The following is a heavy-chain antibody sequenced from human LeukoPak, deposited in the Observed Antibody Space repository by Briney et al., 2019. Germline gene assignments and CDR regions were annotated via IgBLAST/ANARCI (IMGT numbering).Heavy chain of an antibody. CDR1: GFTVSSNY. Sequence: GGSLRLSCAASGFTVSSNYMSWVRQAPGKGLEWVSVIYSGGSTYYADSVKGRFTISRDNSKNTLYLQMNSPRAEDTAVYYCARDHYDSSGYYYAGWFDPWGQGTLVTVSS. CDR3: ARDHYDSSGYYYAGWFDP. D-gene: IGHD3-22*01. CDR2: IYSGGST. V-gene: IGHV3-66*02. J-gene: IGHJ5*02.